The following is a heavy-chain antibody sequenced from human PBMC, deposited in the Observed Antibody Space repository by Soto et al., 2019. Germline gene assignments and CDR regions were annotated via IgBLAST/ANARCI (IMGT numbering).Heavy chain of an antibody. D-gene: IGHD3-3*01. J-gene: IGHJ5*02. CDR2: IYSSGST. Sequence: SETLSLTCTVSGGAISTYYWTWIRQPAGKGLEWIGRIYSSGSTKYNPSLQSRVTMSLDTSNNQSSLRLTSVTAADTAVYYCARGQRFSDWFDPWGQGTLVNVS. CDR1: GGAISTYY. V-gene: IGHV4-4*07. CDR3: ARGQRFSDWFDP.